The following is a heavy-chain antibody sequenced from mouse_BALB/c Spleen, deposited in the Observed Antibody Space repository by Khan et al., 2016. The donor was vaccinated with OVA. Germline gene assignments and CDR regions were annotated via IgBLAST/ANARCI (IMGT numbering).Heavy chain of an antibody. Sequence: QVRLQQSGAELARPGASVKLSCKVSGYTFTDYYINWVKQRTGQGLEWIGQIYPGSGNTYYNEKFTGKATLTADTSSSTAYMQLSRLTSEDSAVYCCARMDTTSLDRWGQGTTLTLSS. D-gene: IGHD4-1*02. CDR1: GYTFTDYY. CDR2: IYPGSGNT. CDR3: ARMDTTSLDR. J-gene: IGHJ2*01. V-gene: IGHV1-77*01.